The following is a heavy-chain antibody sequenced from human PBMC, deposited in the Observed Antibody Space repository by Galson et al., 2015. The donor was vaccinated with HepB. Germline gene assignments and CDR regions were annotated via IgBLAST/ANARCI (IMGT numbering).Heavy chain of an antibody. D-gene: IGHD3-16*01. Sequence: VKVSCKASGDTFSSYGFSWVRQAPGQGLEWMGGIIPILGLATYAQKFRGRVTITAEKSTSTAYMELSSLRSEDTAVYFCAREGGSSSQPYDYWGQGTLVTVSS. CDR1: GDTFSSYG. CDR3: AREGGSSSQPYDY. V-gene: IGHV1-69*10. J-gene: IGHJ4*02. CDR2: IIPILGLA.